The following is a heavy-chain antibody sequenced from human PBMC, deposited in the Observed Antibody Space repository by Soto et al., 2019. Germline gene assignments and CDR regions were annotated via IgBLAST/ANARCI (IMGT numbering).Heavy chain of an antibody. Sequence: SETLSLTCTVSGGSISSGDYYWSWNRQPPGKGLEWIGYIYYSGSTYYNPSLKSRVTISVDTSKNQFSLKLSSVTAADTAVYYCARDLDTLDYAQYGMDVWGQGTTVTVSS. D-gene: IGHD4-17*01. J-gene: IGHJ6*02. CDR2: IYYSGST. V-gene: IGHV4-30-4*01. CDR1: GGSISSGDYY. CDR3: ARDLDTLDYAQYGMDV.